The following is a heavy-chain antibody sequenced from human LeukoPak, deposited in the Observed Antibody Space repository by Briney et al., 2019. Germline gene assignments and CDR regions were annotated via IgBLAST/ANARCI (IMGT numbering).Heavy chain of an antibody. V-gene: IGHV3-23*01. CDR3: AKDQRCESPHYLDS. J-gene: IGHJ4*02. CDR2: ISASGGST. CDR1: GFTFSSSA. D-gene: IGHD4/OR15-4a*01. Sequence: GGSLRLSCAASGFTFSSSAMSWVRQVPGKGLEWVSGISASGGSTYYADSVRGRFTISRDNSKNTLYVQMNSLRDEDTAVYYCAKDQRCESPHYLDSWGQGTLVTVSS.